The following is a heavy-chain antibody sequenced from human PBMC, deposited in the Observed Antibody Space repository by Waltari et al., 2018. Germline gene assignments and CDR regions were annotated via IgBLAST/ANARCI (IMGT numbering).Heavy chain of an antibody. J-gene: IGHJ4*02. D-gene: IGHD6-13*01. CDR3: ARDLGRAAAGTFDH. CDR1: GSTFIRNA. Sequence: QVQLVESGGGVVQPGRSLRLPCAASGSTFIRNAMHGVRQAPGKGLEWVAVMWYEGSNKYYADAVKGRFTISRDNSKNTLYLQMNSLRAEDTAVYYCARDLGRAAAGTFDHWGQGTLVTVSS. V-gene: IGHV3-33*01. CDR2: MWYEGSNK.